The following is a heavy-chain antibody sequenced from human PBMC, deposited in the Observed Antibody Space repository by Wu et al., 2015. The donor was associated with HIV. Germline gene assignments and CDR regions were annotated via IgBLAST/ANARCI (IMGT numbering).Heavy chain of an antibody. V-gene: IGHV1-69*12. CDR1: GGTFSSYA. D-gene: IGHD2-2*01. CDR2: IIPIFGTA. Sequence: QVHLVQSGAEVKKPGSSVKVSCKASGGTFSSYAISWVRQAPGQGLEWMGGIIPIFGTANYAQKFQGRVTITADESTNTAYVELSSLRSEDTAVYYCVRGPGPYCSRTSCKRGSGWSEGGFDPWGRGNPWSPSPQ. J-gene: IGHJ5*02. CDR3: VRGPGPYCSRTSCKRGSGWSEGGFDP.